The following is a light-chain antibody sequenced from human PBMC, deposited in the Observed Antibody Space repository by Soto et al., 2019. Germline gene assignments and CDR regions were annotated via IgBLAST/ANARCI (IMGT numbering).Light chain of an antibody. CDR3: QQYSSSPRT. J-gene: IGKJ1*01. V-gene: IGKV3-20*01. Sequence: EIVLTQSPGTLSLSPGERATLSCRASQSVSSTYLAWYQQKPGQAPRLLIYGASSRATDIPDRFSGSGSGTDFTLTISRLEPEDFAVYYCQQYSSSPRTFGQGTKGAIK. CDR2: GAS. CDR1: QSVSSTY.